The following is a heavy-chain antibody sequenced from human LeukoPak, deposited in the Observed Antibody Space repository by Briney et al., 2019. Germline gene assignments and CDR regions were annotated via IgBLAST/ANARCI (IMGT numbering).Heavy chain of an antibody. CDR3: ARSRKRGDYGSSCDY. CDR1: GGTFSSYA. J-gene: IGHJ4*02. V-gene: IGHV1-69*06. CDR2: IIPIFGTA. D-gene: IGHD3-10*01. Sequence: SVKVSCKASGGTFSSYAISWVRQPPGQGLEWMGGIIPIFGTANYAQKFQGRVTITADKSTSTAYMELSSLRSEDTAVYYCARSRKRGDYGSSCDYWGQGTLVTVSS.